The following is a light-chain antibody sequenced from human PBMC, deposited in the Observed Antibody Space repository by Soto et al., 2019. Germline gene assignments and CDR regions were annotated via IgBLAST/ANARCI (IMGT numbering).Light chain of an antibody. V-gene: IGKV3-11*01. CDR3: QQYDSVLRAT. CDR1: QSVSSY. J-gene: IGKJ4*01. CDR2: DAS. Sequence: EIVLTQSPATLSLSPGERATLSCRASQSVSSYLAGYQQKPGQAPRLLIYDASNGATGIPARFSGSGSGTDFTLTISSLEPEDFATYYCQQYDSVLRATFGGGTKVEIK.